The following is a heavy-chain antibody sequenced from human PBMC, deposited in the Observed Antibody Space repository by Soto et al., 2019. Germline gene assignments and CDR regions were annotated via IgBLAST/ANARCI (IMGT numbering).Heavy chain of an antibody. D-gene: IGHD2-2*01. J-gene: IGHJ6*02. CDR1: GGTFSSYA. Sequence: QVQLVQSGAEVKKPGSSVKVSCKASGGTFSSYAISWVRQAPGQGLEWMGGIIPIPGTANYAQKFQGRVTITADESTSTAYTELRSLRSEDKAVYYCARSQGRSTSLEIYYYYYYGMDVWGQGTTVTVSS. V-gene: IGHV1-69*01. CDR3: ARSQGRSTSLEIYYYYYYGMDV. CDR2: IIPIPGTA.